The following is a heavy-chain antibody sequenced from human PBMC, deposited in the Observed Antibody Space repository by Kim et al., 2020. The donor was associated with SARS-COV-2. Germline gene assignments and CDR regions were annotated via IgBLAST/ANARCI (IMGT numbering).Heavy chain of an antibody. J-gene: IGHJ4*02. V-gene: IGHV3-74*01. CDR3: ASSRSGSFPIDY. D-gene: IGHD1-26*01. Sequence: SYADSVKGRFTISRDNAKNTLYLQMNSLRAEDTAVYYCASSRSGSFPIDYWGQGTLVTVSS.